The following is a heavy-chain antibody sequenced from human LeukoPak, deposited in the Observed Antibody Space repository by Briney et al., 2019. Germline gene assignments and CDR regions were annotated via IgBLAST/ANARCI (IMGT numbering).Heavy chain of an antibody. CDR3: ARGRALVGFDY. CDR2: INSNSGGT. V-gene: IGHV1-2*02. Sequence: ASVKVSCKASGYTFTGYYIHWVRQAPGQGPEWMGWINSNSGGTNYAQKFQGRVTMTRDTSISTAYMELSRLRSDDTAVYFCARGRALVGFDYWGQGTQVTVSS. D-gene: IGHD3-9*01. CDR1: GYTFTGYY. J-gene: IGHJ4*02.